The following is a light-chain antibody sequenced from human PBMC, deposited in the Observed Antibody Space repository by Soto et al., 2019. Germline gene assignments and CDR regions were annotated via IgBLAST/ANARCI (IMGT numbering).Light chain of an antibody. V-gene: IGKV3-11*01. CDR2: DAS. Sequence: EIVLTQCPGTLSFSPCGIATLSCRASQSVSRYLAWYQQKPGQAPRLLIYDASNRATGIPARFSGSGSGTDFTLTISSLEPEDFAVYYCQQRSSWPITFGQGTRLEIK. CDR3: QQRSSWPIT. CDR1: QSVSRY. J-gene: IGKJ5*01.